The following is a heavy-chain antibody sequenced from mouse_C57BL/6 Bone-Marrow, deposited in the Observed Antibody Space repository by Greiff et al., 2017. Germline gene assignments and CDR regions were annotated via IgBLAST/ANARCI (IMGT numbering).Heavy chain of an antibody. V-gene: IGHV1-81*01. Sequence: VQLQQSGAELARPGASVKLSCKASGYTFTSYGISWVKQSTGQGLEWIGEIYPRSGNTYYNEKFKGKATLTADKSSSTAYLELRSLTSEDSAVYFCAKLGCLPYFYWGQGTTRTGSS. CDR2: IYPRSGNT. J-gene: IGHJ2*01. CDR3: AKLGCLPYFY. CDR1: GYTFTSYG. D-gene: IGHD4-1*01.